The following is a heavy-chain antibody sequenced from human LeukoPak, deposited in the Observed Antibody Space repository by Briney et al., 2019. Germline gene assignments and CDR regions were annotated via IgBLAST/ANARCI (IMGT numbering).Heavy chain of an antibody. CDR1: GFTFSSYG. Sequence: PGGSLRLSCAASGFTFSSYGMNWVRQAPGKGLEWVSSISSTSSYIYYADSVKGRFTISRDNSKNTLYLQMNSLRAEDTAVYYCAKDSGIYYYGSGAMGYWGQGTLVTVSS. V-gene: IGHV3-21*01. D-gene: IGHD3-10*01. CDR3: AKDSGIYYYGSGAMGY. J-gene: IGHJ4*02. CDR2: ISSTSSYI.